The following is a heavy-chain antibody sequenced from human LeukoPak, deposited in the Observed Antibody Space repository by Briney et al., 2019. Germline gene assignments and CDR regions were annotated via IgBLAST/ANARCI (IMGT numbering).Heavy chain of an antibody. CDR3: ARGPRYDCSGGSCRSDY. J-gene: IGHJ4*02. D-gene: IGHD2-15*01. CDR1: GGTFSSYA. V-gene: IGHV1-69*13. CDR2: IIPIFGTA. Sequence: SVKVSCKASGGTFSSYAISWVRQAPGQGLEWMGGIIPIFGTANYAQKFQGRVTITADESTSTAYMELSSLRSEDTAVYYCARGPRYDCSGGSCRSDYWGQGTLVTVSS.